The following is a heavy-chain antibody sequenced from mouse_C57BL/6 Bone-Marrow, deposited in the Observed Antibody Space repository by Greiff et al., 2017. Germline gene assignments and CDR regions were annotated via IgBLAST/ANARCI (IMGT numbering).Heavy chain of an antibody. J-gene: IGHJ4*01. D-gene: IGHD3-2*02. CDR1: GFTFRSYA. CDR2: ISSGGDYS. V-gene: IGHV5-9-1*02. CDR3: TRVGGSYARDY. Sequence: DVQLVESGEGLVKPGGSLKLSCAASGFTFRSYAMSWVRQTPEKRLEWVAYISSGGDYSYYADTVKCRFTISRDNARNTLYLQMSSLKSEDTAMYYCTRVGGSYARDYWGQGTSVTVSS.